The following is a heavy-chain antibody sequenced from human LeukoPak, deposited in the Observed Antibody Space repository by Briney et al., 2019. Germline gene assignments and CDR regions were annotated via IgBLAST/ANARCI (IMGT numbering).Heavy chain of an antibody. Sequence: TGGSLRLSCAASGFTFDDYAMHWVRQAPGKGLEWVSGISWNSGSIGYADSVKGRFTISRDNAKNSLYLQMNSLRAEDTALYYCTREPGYWGQGTLVTVSS. CDR2: ISWNSGSI. CDR3: TREPGY. J-gene: IGHJ4*02. CDR1: GFTFDDYA. V-gene: IGHV3-9*01. D-gene: IGHD1-26*01.